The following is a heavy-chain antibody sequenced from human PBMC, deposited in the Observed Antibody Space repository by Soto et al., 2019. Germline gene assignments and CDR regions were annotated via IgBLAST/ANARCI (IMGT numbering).Heavy chain of an antibody. CDR1: GFTFSSYA. J-gene: IGHJ3*02. V-gene: IGHV1-69*01. CDR3: ANEAFDI. Sequence: VQLLESGGGLVQPGGSLRLSCAASGFTFSSYAISWVRQAPGQGLEWMGGIIPIFGTANYAQKFQGRVTITADESTSTAYMELSSLRSEDTAVYYCANEAFDIWGQGTMVTVSS. D-gene: IGHD1-1*01. CDR2: IIPIFGTA.